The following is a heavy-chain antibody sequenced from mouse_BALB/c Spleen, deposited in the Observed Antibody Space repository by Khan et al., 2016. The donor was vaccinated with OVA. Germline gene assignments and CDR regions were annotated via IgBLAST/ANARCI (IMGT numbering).Heavy chain of an antibody. D-gene: IGHD2-14*01. CDR2: INPSNGYT. Sequence: QVQLKQSGAELARPGASVKMSCKASGYTFTSYTIHWIKLRPGQGLEWIGYINPSNGYTNYNQKFKDKATLTAEKSSTKAYMELSSLTSDDSALYNCVRDGAYHRNDGWFAYWGQGTLVTVSA. V-gene: IGHV1-4*01. CDR3: VRDGAYHRNDGWFAY. J-gene: IGHJ3*01. CDR1: GYTFTSYT.